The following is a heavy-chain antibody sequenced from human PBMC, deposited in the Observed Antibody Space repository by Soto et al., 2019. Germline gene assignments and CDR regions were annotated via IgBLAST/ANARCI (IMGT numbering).Heavy chain of an antibody. J-gene: IGHJ6*04. CDR2: ISSSSSYI. CDR3: ARSRAVKAHDV. V-gene: IGHV3-21*01. Sequence: GGSLRLSCAASGFTFSSYSMNWVRQAPGKGLEWVSSISSSSSYIYYADSVKGRFTISRDNAKNSLYLQMNSLRAEDTAVYYCARSRAVKAHDVWGKGTTVTVSS. CDR1: GFTFSSYS.